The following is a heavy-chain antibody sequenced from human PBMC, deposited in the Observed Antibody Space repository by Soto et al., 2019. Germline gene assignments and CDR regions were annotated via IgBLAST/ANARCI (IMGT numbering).Heavy chain of an antibody. V-gene: IGHV1-24*01. J-gene: IGHJ4*02. Sequence: ASVKVSCKVSGYTLTELSMHWVRQAPGKGLEWMGGFDPEDGETIYAQKFQGRVTMTEDTSTDTAYMELSSLRSEDTAVYYCAKGISCIFERCSPTWGPVTLVTVSS. D-gene: IGHD3-3*01. CDR3: AKGISCIFERCSPT. CDR1: GYTLTELS. CDR2: FDPEDGET.